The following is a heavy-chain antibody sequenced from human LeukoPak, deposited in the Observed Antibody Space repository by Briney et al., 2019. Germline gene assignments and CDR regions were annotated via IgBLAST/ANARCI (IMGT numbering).Heavy chain of an antibody. CDR2: ISAYNGNT. D-gene: IGHD1-7*01. CDR3: ARDSITGTTFDY. V-gene: IGHV1-18*01. CDR1: GYTFTSYG. J-gene: IGHJ4*02. Sequence: ASVKVSCKASGYTFTSYGIGWVRQAPGQGLEWMGWISAYNGNTNYAQKLQGRVTMTTDTSTSTAYMELRSLRSDDTAVYYCARDSITGTTFDYWGQGTLVTVSS.